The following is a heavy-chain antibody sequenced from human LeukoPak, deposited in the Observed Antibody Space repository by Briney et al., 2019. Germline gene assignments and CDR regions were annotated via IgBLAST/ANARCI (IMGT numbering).Heavy chain of an antibody. Sequence: ASVKVSCKASGYTFTSYYMHWVRQAPGQGLEWMGIINPSGGSTSYAQKFQGRVTMTRDMSTSTVYMELSSLRSEDTAVYYCARDQYYYDSSGYITNWGQGTLVTVSS. CDR2: INPSGGST. D-gene: IGHD3-22*01. J-gene: IGHJ4*02. V-gene: IGHV1-46*01. CDR3: ARDQYYYDSSGYITN. CDR1: GYTFTSYY.